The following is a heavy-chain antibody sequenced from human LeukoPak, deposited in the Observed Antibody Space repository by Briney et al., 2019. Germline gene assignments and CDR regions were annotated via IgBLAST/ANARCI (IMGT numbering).Heavy chain of an antibody. D-gene: IGHD3-10*01. CDR2: ISSSGSTI. CDR1: GFTFSSYE. CDR3: ARDSILFIFDY. Sequence: SGGSLRLSCAASGFTFSSYEMHWVRQAPGKGLEWVSYISSSGSTIYYADSVKGRFTISRDNAKNSLYLQMNSLRAEDTAVYYCARDSILFIFDYWGQGTLVTVSS. J-gene: IGHJ4*02. V-gene: IGHV3-48*03.